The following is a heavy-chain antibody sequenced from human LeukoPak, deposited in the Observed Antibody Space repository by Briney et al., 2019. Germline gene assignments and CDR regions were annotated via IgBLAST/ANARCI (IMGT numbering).Heavy chain of an antibody. CDR3: ARVAPFYCSGGSCYLDV. CDR2: ISAYNGNT. D-gene: IGHD2-15*01. CDR1: GYTFTSYG. J-gene: IGHJ6*03. Sequence: GASVKVSCKASGYTFTSYGISWVRQAPGQGLEWMGWISAYNGNTNYAQKLQGRVTMTTDTSTSTACMELRSLRSDDTAVYYCARVAPFYCSGGSCYLDVWGKGTTVTVSS. V-gene: IGHV1-18*01.